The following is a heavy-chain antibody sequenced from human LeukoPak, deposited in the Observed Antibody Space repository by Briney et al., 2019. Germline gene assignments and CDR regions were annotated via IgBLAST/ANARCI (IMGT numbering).Heavy chain of an antibody. D-gene: IGHD3-22*01. Sequence: PGGSLRLSCAASGFTFSDYYMSWIRQAPGKGLEWVSYISSSGSTIYYADSVKGRFTFSRDNAKSSLYLQMNSLRAEDTAVYYCARVQPHYYDSSGYPPDYWGQGTLVTVPS. CDR2: ISSSGSTI. V-gene: IGHV3-11*01. CDR1: GFTFSDYY. CDR3: ARVQPHYYDSSGYPPDY. J-gene: IGHJ4*02.